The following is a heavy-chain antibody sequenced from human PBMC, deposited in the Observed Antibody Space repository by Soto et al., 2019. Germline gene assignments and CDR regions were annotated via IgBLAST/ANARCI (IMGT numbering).Heavy chain of an antibody. CDR2: IYYSGST. Sequence: PSETLSLTCTVSGGSISSGDYYWSWIRQPPGKGLEWIGYIYYSGSTYYNPSLKSRVTISVDTSKNQFSLKLSSVTAADTAVYYCAREKVYDFCSRYSQRGDWFDPWGQGTLVTVSS. D-gene: IGHD3-3*01. J-gene: IGHJ5*02. V-gene: IGHV4-30-4*01. CDR1: GGSISSGDYY. CDR3: AREKVYDFCSRYSQRGDWFDP.